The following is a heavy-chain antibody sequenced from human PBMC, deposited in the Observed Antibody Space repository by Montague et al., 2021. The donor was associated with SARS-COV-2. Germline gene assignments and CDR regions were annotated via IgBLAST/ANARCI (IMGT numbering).Heavy chain of an antibody. V-gene: IGHV4-59*01. J-gene: IGHJ4*02. D-gene: IGHD5-24*01. Sequence: SKTLSLTCTVSGGSISRYFLNWIRQPPGKRPEWIGYVHNSGNTNYKHSLKSRVTISVDTSKNQFSLRLNSVTAADTAIYYCAYTASRDGYNWPLALDYWGQGTLVTVSS. CDR3: AYTASRDGYNWPLALDY. CDR2: VHNSGNT. CDR1: GGSISRYF.